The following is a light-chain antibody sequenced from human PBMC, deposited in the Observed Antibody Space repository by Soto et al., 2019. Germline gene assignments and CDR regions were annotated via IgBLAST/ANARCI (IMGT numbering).Light chain of an antibody. Sequence: EIVLTQSPGTLSSSPGERATLSCRASQAVSSNYLAWYQQKPGQAPRLLISGASGRATGVPDRFSGSGSGTEFTLTIDRQESEDFAVYFCQQYGDLPWTFGQGTKV. CDR3: QQYGDLPWT. CDR1: QAVSSNY. CDR2: GAS. J-gene: IGKJ1*01. V-gene: IGKV3-20*01.